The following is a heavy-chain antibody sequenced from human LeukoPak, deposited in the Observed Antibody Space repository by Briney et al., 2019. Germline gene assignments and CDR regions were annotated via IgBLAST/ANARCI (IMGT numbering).Heavy chain of an antibody. CDR1: GGSISSGGYY. D-gene: IGHD3-16*01. J-gene: IGHJ4*02. CDR3: ARDPGGNFDY. V-gene: IGHV4-31*03. Sequence: SETLSLTCTVSGGSISSGGYYWSWIRQHPGKGLEWIGYIYYSGSTYYNLSLKSRVTISVDTSKNQFSLKLSSVTAADTAVYYCARDPGGNFDYWGQGTLVTVSS. CDR2: IYYSGST.